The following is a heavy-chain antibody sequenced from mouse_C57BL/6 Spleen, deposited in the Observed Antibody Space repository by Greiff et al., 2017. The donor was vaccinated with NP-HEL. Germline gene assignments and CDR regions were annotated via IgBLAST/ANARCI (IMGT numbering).Heavy chain of an antibody. J-gene: IGHJ4*01. D-gene: IGHD2-2*01. Sequence: EVKLMESGGGLVKPGASLKLSCAASGFTFSDYGMHWVRQAPEKGLEWVAYISSGSSTIYYADTVKGRFTISRDNASNTLFLQMTSLRSEDTAMYYCARPGVVTTGNALDYWGQGTSVTVSS. CDR2: ISSGSSTI. CDR3: ARPGVVTTGNALDY. V-gene: IGHV5-17*01. CDR1: GFTFSDYG.